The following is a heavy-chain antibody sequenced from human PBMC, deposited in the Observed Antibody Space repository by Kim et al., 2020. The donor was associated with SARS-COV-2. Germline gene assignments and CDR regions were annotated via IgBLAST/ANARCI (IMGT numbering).Heavy chain of an antibody. V-gene: IGHV3-30*04. CDR1: GFTFSSYA. Sequence: GGSLRLSCAASGFTFSSYAMHWVRQAPGKGLEWVAVISYDGSNKYYADSVKGRFTISRDNSKNTLYLQMNSLRAEDTAVYYCAREYGTMVRGVIPHYWGQGTLVTVSS. CDR3: AREYGTMVRGVIPHY. D-gene: IGHD3-10*01. CDR2: ISYDGSNK. J-gene: IGHJ4*02.